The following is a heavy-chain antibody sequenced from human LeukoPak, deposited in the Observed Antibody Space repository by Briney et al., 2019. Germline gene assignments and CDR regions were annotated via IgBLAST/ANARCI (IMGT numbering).Heavy chain of an antibody. CDR3: AKEYSSGWYYFDY. J-gene: IGHJ4*02. V-gene: IGHV3-9*01. Sequence: PGRSLRLSCAASGFTFDDYAMHWVRQAPGKGLEWVSGISWNSGSIGYADSVKGRFTISRDNAKNSLYLQVNSLRAEDTALYYCAKEYSSGWYYFDYWGQGTLVTVSS. CDR2: ISWNSGSI. D-gene: IGHD6-19*01. CDR1: GFTFDDYA.